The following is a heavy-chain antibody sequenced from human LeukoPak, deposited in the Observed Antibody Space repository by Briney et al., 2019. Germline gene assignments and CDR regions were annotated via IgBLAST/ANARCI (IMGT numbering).Heavy chain of an antibody. V-gene: IGHV3-30*03. D-gene: IGHD6-13*01. J-gene: IGHJ4*02. CDR2: ISDDGRSK. CDR3: ARSRGVGSCFDY. Sequence: GSLRLSCAASGFSFISYGMHWVRQAPGKGLEWVGVISDDGRSKKYADSVKGRFTISRDNAKNSLYLQMNSLRAEDTAVYYCARSRGVGSCFDYWGQGTLVTVSS. CDR1: GFSFISYG.